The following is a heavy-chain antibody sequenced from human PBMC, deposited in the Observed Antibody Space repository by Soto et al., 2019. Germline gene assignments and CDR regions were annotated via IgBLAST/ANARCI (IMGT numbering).Heavy chain of an antibody. J-gene: IGHJ5*02. V-gene: IGHV3-30*04. CDR1: GFIFSSYV. CDR2: ISSDGRHE. CDR3: VRDTCNDFWGGLTPFDP. D-gene: IGHD3-3*01. Sequence: QVQVVESGGGVVQPGTSLRLSCAASGFIFSSYVIHWVRQAPGKGLEWVAVISSDGRHEYYADPVKGRFTISRDNSKNTLYVQMNRLRTEDTAMYYCVRDTCNDFWGGLTPFDPWGQGTLVTVSS.